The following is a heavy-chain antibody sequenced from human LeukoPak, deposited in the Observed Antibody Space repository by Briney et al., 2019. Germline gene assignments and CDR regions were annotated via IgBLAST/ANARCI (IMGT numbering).Heavy chain of an antibody. CDR1: GFTFGNYG. V-gene: IGHV3-33*01. J-gene: IGHJ3*02. Sequence: GGSLRLSCAASGFTFGNYGMHWVRQAPGKGLEWVAVIWYDGSNKYYADSVKGRFTISRDNSKNTLYLQMNSLRAEDTAVYYCAREMATESDAFDIWGQGTMVTVSS. CDR3: AREMATESDAFDI. D-gene: IGHD5-24*01. CDR2: IWYDGSNK.